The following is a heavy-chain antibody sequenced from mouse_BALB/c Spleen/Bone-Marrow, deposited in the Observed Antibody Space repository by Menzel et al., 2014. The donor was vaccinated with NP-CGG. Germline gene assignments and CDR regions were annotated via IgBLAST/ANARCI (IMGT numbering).Heavy chain of an antibody. J-gene: IGHJ4*01. CDR2: IDPANGNT. CDR1: GFNIKDTY. D-gene: IGHD2-1*01. V-gene: IGHV14-3*02. Sequence: EVKLVESGAELVKPGASVKLSCTASGFNIKDTYMHWVKQRPEQGLDWIGRIDPANGNTKYDPKFQGKATITADTSSNAAYLQLSSLTSEDAAVYYCAREDYGNSYAMDYWGQGTSVTVSS. CDR3: AREDYGNSYAMDY.